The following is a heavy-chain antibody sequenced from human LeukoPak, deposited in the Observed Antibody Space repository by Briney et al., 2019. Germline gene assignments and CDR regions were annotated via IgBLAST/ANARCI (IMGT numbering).Heavy chain of an antibody. CDR2: LSGNGNTI. J-gene: IGHJ4*02. CDR1: GFTXXXXX. V-gene: IGHV3-23*01. CDR3: AKALYGGHDY. D-gene: IGHD4-23*01. Sequence: GGSLRLSCEASGFTXXXXXXXWVRQAPGXXXXXVSALSGNGNTIYYADSVKGRFTISRDNSKNTLSLQMNSLRAEDTAVYYCAKALYGGHDYWGQGTLVTVSS.